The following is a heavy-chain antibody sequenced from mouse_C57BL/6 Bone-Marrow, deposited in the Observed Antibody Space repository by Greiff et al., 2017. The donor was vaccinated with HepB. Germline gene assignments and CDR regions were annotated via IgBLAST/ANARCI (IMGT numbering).Heavy chain of an antibody. CDR3: ARSCWFAY. CDR2: INPNNGGT. V-gene: IGHV1-26*01. J-gene: IGHJ3*01. Sequence: EVKLQQSGPELVKPGASVKISCKASGYTFTDYYMNWVKQSHGKSLEWIGDINPNNGGTSYNQKFKGKATLTVDKSSSTAYMELRSLTSEDSAVYYCARSCWFAYWGQGTLVTVSA. CDR1: GYTFTDYY.